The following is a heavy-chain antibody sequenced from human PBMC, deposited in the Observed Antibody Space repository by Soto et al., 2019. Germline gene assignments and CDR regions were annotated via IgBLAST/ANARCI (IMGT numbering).Heavy chain of an antibody. V-gene: IGHV3-23*01. D-gene: IGHD7-27*01. Sequence: GGSLRLSCAASGFTFSSYAMSWVRQAPGKGLEWVSAISGSGGNTYYADSVKGRFTISRDNSKNTLYLQMNSLRAEDTAVYCCAKGLTGAPYYGMDVWGQGTTVTVSS. CDR1: GFTFSSYA. CDR3: AKGLTGAPYYGMDV. CDR2: ISGSGGNT. J-gene: IGHJ6*02.